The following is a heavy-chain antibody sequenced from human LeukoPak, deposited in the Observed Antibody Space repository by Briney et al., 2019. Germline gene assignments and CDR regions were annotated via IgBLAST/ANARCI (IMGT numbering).Heavy chain of an antibody. D-gene: IGHD3-10*01. Sequence: SETLSLTCAVYGGSFSGYYWSWIRQPPGKGLEWIGEINHSGSTNYNPSLKSRVTISVDTSKNQFSLKLSSVTAAGTAVYYCARPYGSGNYWGQGTLVTVSS. CDR3: ARPYGSGNY. CDR1: GGSFSGYY. V-gene: IGHV4-34*01. CDR2: INHSGST. J-gene: IGHJ4*02.